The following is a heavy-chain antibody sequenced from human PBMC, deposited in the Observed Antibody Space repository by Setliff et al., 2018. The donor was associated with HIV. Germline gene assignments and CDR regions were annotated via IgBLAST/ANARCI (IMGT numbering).Heavy chain of an antibody. V-gene: IGHV4-34*01. CDR2: INHSGST. Sequence: PSETLSLTCAVYGGSFSDYFWTWIRQPPGKGLEWIGEINHSGSTNYNPSLKSRVTISVDTSKNQISLMLGSMTAADTAVYYCARERLSRLGFDYWGQGTLVTVSS. CDR1: GGSFSDYF. J-gene: IGHJ4*02. D-gene: IGHD1-1*01. CDR3: ARERLSRLGFDY.